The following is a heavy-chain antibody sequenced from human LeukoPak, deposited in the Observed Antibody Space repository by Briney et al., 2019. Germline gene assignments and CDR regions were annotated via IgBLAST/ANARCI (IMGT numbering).Heavy chain of an antibody. CDR3: ARAHSTSWYMDY. J-gene: IGHJ4*02. V-gene: IGHV4-39*07. CDR2: IYFTGST. CDR1: GGSISTSRYY. D-gene: IGHD6-13*01. Sequence: PSETLSLTCTVSGGSISTSRYYWAWIRQPPGKGLEWIGSIYFTGSTYYNPSLKSRVTMSVDTSKNQFSLKLISMAAADTAVYYCARAHSTSWYMDYWGQGTLVTVSS.